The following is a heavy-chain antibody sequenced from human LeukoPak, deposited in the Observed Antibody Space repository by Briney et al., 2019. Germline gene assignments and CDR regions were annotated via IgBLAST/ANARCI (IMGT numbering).Heavy chain of an antibody. J-gene: IGHJ4*02. CDR2: IRYDGSNK. Sequence: GGSLRLSCAASGFTFSSYGMHWVRQAPGKGLEWVAFIRYDGSNKYYADSVKGRFTISRDNSKITLYLQMNSLRAEDTAVYYCAKDSEYTMVRGVFDYWGQGTLVTVSS. CDR1: GFTFSSYG. CDR3: AKDSEYTMVRGVFDY. V-gene: IGHV3-30*02. D-gene: IGHD3-10*01.